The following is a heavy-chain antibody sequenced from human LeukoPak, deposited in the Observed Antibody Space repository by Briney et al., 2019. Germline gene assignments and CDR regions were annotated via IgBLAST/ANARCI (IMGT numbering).Heavy chain of an antibody. Sequence: GGSLRLSCAASGITFSSYSMSWVRQAPGKGLEWVSGISGCGGNTYYADSVKGRFTISRDNSENTLFLQMSSLRAEDTAVYYCAKGTGGYGYLFDSWGQGTLVTVSS. V-gene: IGHV3-23*01. CDR1: GITFSSYS. CDR3: AKGTGGYGYLFDS. J-gene: IGHJ4*02. CDR2: ISGCGGNT. D-gene: IGHD5-18*01.